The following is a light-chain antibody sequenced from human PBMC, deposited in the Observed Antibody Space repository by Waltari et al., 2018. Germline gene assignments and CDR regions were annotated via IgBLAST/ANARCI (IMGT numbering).Light chain of an antibody. CDR2: GNN. CDR1: SSNIGAGFD. CDR3: QSYDSRLSVVV. V-gene: IGLV1-40*01. J-gene: IGLJ2*01. Sequence: QSVLTQPPSLSGAPGQRVTMSCTGSSSNIGAGFDVPWYQHLPGTAPNLLIFGNNNRPSGVPDRFSASKSGASASRAITGLQSEDEAVYYCQSYDSRLSVVVFGGGTKLTVL.